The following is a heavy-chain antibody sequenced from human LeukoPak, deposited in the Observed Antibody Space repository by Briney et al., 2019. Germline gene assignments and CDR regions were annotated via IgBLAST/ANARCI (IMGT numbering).Heavy chain of an antibody. J-gene: IGHJ3*02. CDR3: AREPADAFDI. V-gene: IGHV4-61*08. CDR2: IYYSGGT. CDR1: GGSLSSGDHY. Sequence: SETLSLTCTVSGGSLSSGDHYWSWIRQAPEKGLEWIGYIYYSGGTNYNPSLKSRVTISVDTSKNQFSLKLSSVTAADTAVYYCAREPADAFDIWGQGTMVTVSS.